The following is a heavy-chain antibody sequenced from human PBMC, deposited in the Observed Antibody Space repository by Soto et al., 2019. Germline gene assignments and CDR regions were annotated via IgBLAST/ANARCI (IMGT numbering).Heavy chain of an antibody. V-gene: IGHV3-23*01. CDR3: ARRGSGSYDDY. J-gene: IGHJ4*02. CDR2: ISGSGGST. Sequence: EVQLLESGGGLVQPGGSLRLSCAASGFTFSSYAMRWVRQAPGKGLEWVSAISGSGGSTYYADSVKGRFTMSRDNSKNTLYLQMNSLRADDTGVYYCARRGSGSYDDYWGQGTLVTVSS. CDR1: GFTFSSYA. D-gene: IGHD1-26*01.